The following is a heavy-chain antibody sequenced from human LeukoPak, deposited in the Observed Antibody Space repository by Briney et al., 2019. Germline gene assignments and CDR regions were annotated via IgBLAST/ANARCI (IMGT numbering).Heavy chain of an antibody. CDR2: INDIGNT. CDR1: GGSFSGYY. V-gene: IGHV4-34*01. CDR3: ARLRSVGYYNYQYMDI. D-gene: IGHD3-3*01. J-gene: IGHJ6*03. Sequence: PSETLSLTCAVYGGSFSGYYWSWIRQPPGEGRGWIGEINDIGNTNYDPSLRRRVTLSVDTSKNQFSLSLASATAADTAVYCARLRSVGYYNYQYMDIWGNGTTVTVSS.